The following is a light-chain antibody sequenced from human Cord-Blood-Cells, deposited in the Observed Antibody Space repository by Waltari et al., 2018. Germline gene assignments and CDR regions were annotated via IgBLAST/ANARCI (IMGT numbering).Light chain of an antibody. CDR2: DVS. V-gene: IGLV2-14*01. CDR1: SSDVGGYNY. CDR3: SSYTSSSTLV. J-gene: IGLJ3*02. Sequence: QSALTQPASVSGSPGQSITISCTGTSSDVGGYNYVSWYQQHPGKAPKLMIYDVSKRPSWVSNLFSGSKSGNTASLAISGLQAEDESDYYCSSYTSSSTLVFGGGTKLTVL.